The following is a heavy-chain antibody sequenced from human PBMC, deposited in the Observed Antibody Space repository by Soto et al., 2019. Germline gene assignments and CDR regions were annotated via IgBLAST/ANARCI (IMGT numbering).Heavy chain of an antibody. D-gene: IGHD6-19*01. CDR2: INHSGST. J-gene: IGHJ3*02. Sequence: PSETLSLTCAVYGGSFSGYYWSWIRQPPGKGLEWIGEINHSGSTNYNPSLKSRVTISVDTSKNQFSLKLSSVTAADTAVYYCASRQYSSGWYSVPAFDIWGQGTMVTFS. CDR1: GGSFSGYY. CDR3: ASRQYSSGWYSVPAFDI. V-gene: IGHV4-34*01.